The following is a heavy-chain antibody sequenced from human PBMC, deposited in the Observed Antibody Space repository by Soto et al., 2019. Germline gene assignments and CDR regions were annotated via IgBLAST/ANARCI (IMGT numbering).Heavy chain of an antibody. CDR3: ARDHGGYGTFDY. J-gene: IGHJ4*02. CDR2: ISSSSSVI. CDR1: GFILSDCA. V-gene: IGHV3-48*01. Sequence: EVQLVESGGGLVQPGGSLRLSCATSGFILSDCAMNWVRQAPGKGLEWVSYISSSSSVIDYADSVKGRFTVSRDNARNSLYLQMNSLRAEDTAVYYCARDHGGYGTFDYWGQGTLVTVSS. D-gene: IGHD5-12*01.